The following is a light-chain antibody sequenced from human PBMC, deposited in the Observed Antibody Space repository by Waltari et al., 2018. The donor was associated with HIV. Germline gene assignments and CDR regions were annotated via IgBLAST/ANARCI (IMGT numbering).Light chain of an antibody. CDR3: AAWDDSLNAHVL. CDR1: DSNIGSNT. J-gene: IGLJ2*01. V-gene: IGLV1-44*01. Sequence: QSVLTQPPSASGTPGQRVTISCSGRDSNIGSNTVNWYQQLPGTAPKLLIYNNHQRPSGVSDRVSGSKSGTSASLAISGLQSEDEADYYCAAWDDSLNAHVLFGGGTKLTVL. CDR2: NNH.